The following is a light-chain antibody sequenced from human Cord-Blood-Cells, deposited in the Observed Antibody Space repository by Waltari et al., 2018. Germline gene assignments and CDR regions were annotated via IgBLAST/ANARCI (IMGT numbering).Light chain of an antibody. J-gene: IGLJ3*02. CDR3: CSYAGSYTLV. CDR1: SSDVGGYNY. CDR2: DVS. Sequence: QSALTQPRPVSGSPGQSVTISCHGTSSDVGGYNYVSWYQQHPGKAPKLMIYDVSKRPSGVPDRFSGSKSGNTASLTISGLQAEDEADYYCCSYAGSYTLVFGGGTKLTVL. V-gene: IGLV2-11*01.